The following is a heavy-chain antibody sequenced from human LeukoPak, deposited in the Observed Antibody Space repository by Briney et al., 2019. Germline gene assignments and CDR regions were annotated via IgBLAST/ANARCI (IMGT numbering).Heavy chain of an antibody. D-gene: IGHD3-10*01. CDR3: AKAYHMVQGVIGY. Sequence: PGGSRRLSCAASGFTFSSYAMSWVRQAPGNGLEWVSAISGSGGSTYYADSVKGRFTISRDNSKNTLYLQMNSLRAEDTAVYYCAKAYHMVQGVIGYWGQGTLVTVSS. CDR2: ISGSGGST. CDR1: GFTFSSYA. J-gene: IGHJ4*02. V-gene: IGHV3-23*01.